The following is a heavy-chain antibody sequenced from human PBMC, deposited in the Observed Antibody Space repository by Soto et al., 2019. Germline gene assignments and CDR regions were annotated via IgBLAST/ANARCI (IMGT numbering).Heavy chain of an antibody. Sequence: PSETLSLTCAVYGGSFGGYYWSWIRQPPGKGLEWIGEINHSGSTNYNPSLKSRVTISVDTSKNQFSLKLSSVTAADTAVYYCARGVLTGDYWFDPWDQGTLVTVSS. V-gene: IGHV4-34*01. J-gene: IGHJ5*02. D-gene: IGHD7-27*01. CDR3: ARGVLTGDYWFDP. CDR2: INHSGST. CDR1: GGSFGGYY.